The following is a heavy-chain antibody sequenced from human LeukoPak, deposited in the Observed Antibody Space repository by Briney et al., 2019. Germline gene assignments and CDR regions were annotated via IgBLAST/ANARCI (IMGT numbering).Heavy chain of an antibody. CDR3: ARETSGQGYFQY. V-gene: IGHV4-38-2*02. D-gene: IGHD3-3*01. CDR2: IYRSGST. J-gene: IGHJ1*01. Sequence: SETLSLTCTGSGYSISSGYYWGWIRQPPGKGLEWIGSIYRSGSTYYNPCVKSLFIISVATSKNQFSLNLSSATAADTAVYYCARETSGQGYFQYWGQGTLVTVSS. CDR1: GYSISSGYY.